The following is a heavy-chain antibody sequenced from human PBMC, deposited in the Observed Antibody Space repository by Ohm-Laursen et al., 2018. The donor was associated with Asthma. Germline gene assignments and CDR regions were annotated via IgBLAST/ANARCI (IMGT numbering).Heavy chain of an antibody. Sequence: GSSVKVSCKASGGTFSSYAISWVRQAPGQGLEWMGGIIPIFGTANYAQKFQGRVTITADESTSTAYMELSSLRSEDTAVYYCARDDYSNYSHYYYGMDVWGQGTTVTVSS. CDR1: GGTFSSYA. CDR2: IIPIFGTA. J-gene: IGHJ6*02. D-gene: IGHD4-11*01. CDR3: ARDDYSNYSHYYYGMDV. V-gene: IGHV1-69*01.